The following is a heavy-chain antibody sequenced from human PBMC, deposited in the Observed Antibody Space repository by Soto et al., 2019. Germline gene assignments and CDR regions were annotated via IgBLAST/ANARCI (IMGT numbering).Heavy chain of an antibody. V-gene: IGHV4-59*02. D-gene: IGHD6-19*01. CDR3: VRAPGLGVAHIDY. CDR1: GGSVTGFY. J-gene: IGHJ4*02. CDR2: IFHSGSS. Sequence: SSETLSLTCTVSGGSVTGFYWSWIRQPPGKRLEWIGYIFHSGSSNYNPSLKSRVTISVDTSKSQVSLRLTSVTAADTAVYYCVRAPGLGVAHIDYWGRGTLVTVSS.